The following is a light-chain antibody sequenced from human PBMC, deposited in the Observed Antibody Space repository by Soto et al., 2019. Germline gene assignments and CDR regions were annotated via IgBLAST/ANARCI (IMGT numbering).Light chain of an antibody. Sequence: DIQMTPSPSTLSASVGDRVTITCRASQSISTYLNWYQQKVGRAPNLLIYAASSLQSGVPSRFSGGGSGTDFTLTISSLQPEDFAMYFCQQCYSSPRTFGQGTKV. CDR1: QSISTY. V-gene: IGKV1-39*01. CDR2: AAS. CDR3: QQCYSSPRT. J-gene: IGKJ1*01.